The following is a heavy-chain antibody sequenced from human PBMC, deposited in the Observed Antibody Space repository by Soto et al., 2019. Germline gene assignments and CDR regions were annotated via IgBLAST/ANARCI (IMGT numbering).Heavy chain of an antibody. V-gene: IGHV4-34*01. CDR1: GGFVSSGSYY. CDR2: RSHSGGT. Sequence: QVQLQQWGAGLLKPSETLSLTCAVYGGFVSSGSYYWSWIRQPPGKGLEWIGERSHSGGTHFNPSLTSRVTISVDTSKNQFSLKMSSVTAADTALYYCARVERGTATTVVDAFDIWGPGTMVTVSS. CDR3: ARVERGTATTVVDAFDI. J-gene: IGHJ3*02. D-gene: IGHD1-1*01.